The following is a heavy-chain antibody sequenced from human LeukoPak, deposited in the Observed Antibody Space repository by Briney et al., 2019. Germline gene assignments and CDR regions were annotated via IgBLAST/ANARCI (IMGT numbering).Heavy chain of an antibody. CDR1: GFTFSSYS. V-gene: IGHV3-21*01. D-gene: IGHD3-22*01. J-gene: IGHJ4*02. CDR3: ARVEGLEYDSSGYYYTFDY. CDR2: ISSSSSYI. Sequence: NSGGSLRLSCAASGFTFSSYSMNWVRQAPGKGLEWVSSISSSSSYIYYADSVKGRFTISGDNAKNSLYLQMNSLRAEDTAVYYCARVEGLEYDSSGYYYTFDYWGQGTLVTVSS.